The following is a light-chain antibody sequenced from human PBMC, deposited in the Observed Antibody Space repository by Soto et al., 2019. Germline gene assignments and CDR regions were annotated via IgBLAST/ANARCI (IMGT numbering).Light chain of an antibody. CDR3: QVYNNYPLT. CDR1: HSISNW. V-gene: IGKV1-5*03. CDR2: EAS. J-gene: IGKJ4*01. Sequence: DIQMTQSPSTLSASVGDRVTITCRASHSISNWLAWYQHKPGKAPKVLIYEASSLETGVPSRFSGSGSGTDFTLTISSLQPDDFATYFCQVYNNYPLTFGGGTRVEIK.